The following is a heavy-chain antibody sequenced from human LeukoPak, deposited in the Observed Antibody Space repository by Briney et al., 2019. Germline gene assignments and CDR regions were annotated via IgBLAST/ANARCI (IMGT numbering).Heavy chain of an antibody. CDR1: GFIVSNNY. CDR3: ARSWDARLNFDY. V-gene: IGHV3-66*02. D-gene: IGHD1-26*01. Sequence: GGSLRLSCAASGFIVSNNYMNWARQAPGKGLEWVSVIHSGGSTYYADSVKGRFTISRDNSKNTVNLQMNDLRAEDTAVYYCARSWDARLNFDYWGQGTLVTVSS. CDR2: IHSGGST. J-gene: IGHJ4*02.